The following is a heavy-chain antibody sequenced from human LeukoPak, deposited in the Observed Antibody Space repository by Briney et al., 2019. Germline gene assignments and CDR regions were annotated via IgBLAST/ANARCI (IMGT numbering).Heavy chain of an antibody. J-gene: IGHJ5*02. CDR3: AITQQLVQVFWFDP. CDR2: ISAYNGNT. Sequence: ASVKVSCKASGYTFTSYGISWVRQAPGQGLEWMGWISAYNGNTNYAQKLQGRVTMTTDTSTSTAYMELRSLRSDDTAVYYCAITQQLVQVFWFDPWGQGTLVTVSS. CDR1: GYTFTSYG. D-gene: IGHD6-13*01. V-gene: IGHV1-18*01.